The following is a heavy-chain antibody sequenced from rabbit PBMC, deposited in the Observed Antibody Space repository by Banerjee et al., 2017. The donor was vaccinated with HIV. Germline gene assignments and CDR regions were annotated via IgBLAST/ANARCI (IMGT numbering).Heavy chain of an antibody. D-gene: IGHD6-1*01. Sequence: QEQLEESGGDLVKPGRSLTLTCTASGFSFSNKYVMCWVRQAPGKGLELIACINSNTGNTVYASWAKGPFTISKTSSTTVTLQMTSLTAADTATYFCARDAGYAAYGYAMDLWGPGTLVTVS. V-gene: IGHV1S45*01. CDR2: INSNTGNT. J-gene: IGHJ6*01. CDR3: ARDAGYAAYGYAMDL. CDR1: GFSFSNKYV.